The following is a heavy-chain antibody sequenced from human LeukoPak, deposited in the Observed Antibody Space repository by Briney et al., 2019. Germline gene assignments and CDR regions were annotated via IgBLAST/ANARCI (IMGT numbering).Heavy chain of an antibody. CDR1: GFTFSSYA. J-gene: IGHJ4*02. D-gene: IGHD5-18*01. Sequence: PGGSLRLSCAASGFTFSSYAMSWVRQAPGKGLEWVSAISGSGGSTYYADSVKGRFTISRDNSKNTLYLQMNSLRAEDTAEYYCAKDNRGYSYGLLIDYWGQGTLVTVSS. CDR3: AKDNRGYSYGLLIDY. CDR2: ISGSGGST. V-gene: IGHV3-23*01.